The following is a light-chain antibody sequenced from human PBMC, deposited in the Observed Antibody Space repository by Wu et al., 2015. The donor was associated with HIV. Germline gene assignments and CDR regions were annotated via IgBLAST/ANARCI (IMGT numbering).Light chain of an antibody. J-gene: IGKJ1*01. CDR2: GAS. CDR3: QQYGSSPPWT. Sequence: EIVLTQSPDTLSLSPGERATLSCRASQSVSSSYLAWYQQKPGQAPRLLIYGASSRATGIPDRFSGSGSGTDFTLTISRLEPEDFALYYCQQYGSSPPWTFGQGTKVEIK. CDR1: QSVSSSY. V-gene: IGKV3-20*01.